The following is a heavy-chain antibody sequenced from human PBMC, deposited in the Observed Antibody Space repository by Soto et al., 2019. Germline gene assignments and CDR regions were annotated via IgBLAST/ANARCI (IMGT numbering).Heavy chain of an antibody. CDR3: ARQHEIVIAAALIRAYSYGLGG. Sequence: SETLSLTCTVSGGSISSSSYYWGWIRQAPGKGLEWIGRIYYSGSTYYNPSLKSRVTISVDTSKNQFSLKLSSVTAADTAVYYCARQHEIVIAAALIRAYSYGLGGCGEGTMVT. CDR1: GGSISSSSYY. J-gene: IGHJ6*02. CDR2: IYYSGST. V-gene: IGHV4-39*01. D-gene: IGHD6-13*01.